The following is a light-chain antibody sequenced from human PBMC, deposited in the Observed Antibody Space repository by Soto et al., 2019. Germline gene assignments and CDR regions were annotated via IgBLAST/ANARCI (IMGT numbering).Light chain of an antibody. J-gene: IGLJ2*01. CDR1: SSNIGSNT. Sequence: QSVLTQPPSASGTPGQRVTISCSGSSSNIGSNTVNWYQQLPGTAPKLLIYSNNQRPSGVPDRFSGSKSGTSASLAISGLQSEDEADYYCAAWDDSLNGEWVFGGGTQLTVL. CDR3: AAWDDSLNGEWV. V-gene: IGLV1-44*01. CDR2: SNN.